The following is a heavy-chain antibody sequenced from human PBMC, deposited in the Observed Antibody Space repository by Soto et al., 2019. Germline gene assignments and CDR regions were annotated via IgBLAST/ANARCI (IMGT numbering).Heavy chain of an antibody. J-gene: IGHJ4*02. CDR3: ARAYGDYVFDF. CDR1: GGSISSYY. CDR2: IYYSGST. V-gene: IGHV4-59*01. D-gene: IGHD4-17*01. Sequence: QVPLQESGPGLVKPSETLSLTCTVSGGSISSYYWSWIRQPPGKGLEWIGYIYYSGSTNYNPSLKSRVTISVDTSKNQFSLKLSSVTAADTAVYYCARAYGDYVFDFWGQGTLVTVSS.